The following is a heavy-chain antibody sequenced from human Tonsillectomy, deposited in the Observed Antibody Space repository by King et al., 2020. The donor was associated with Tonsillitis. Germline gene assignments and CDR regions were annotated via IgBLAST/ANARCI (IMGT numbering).Heavy chain of an antibody. J-gene: IGHJ4*02. D-gene: IGHD3-16*02. Sequence: QLVQSGAEVKKPGASVKVSCKASGHTFTSQYMHWVRQAPGQGLEWMGIINPSGTSTRYGQKFQGRLTMTRDTSTSTVYMELSSLRSEDTAVYYCATLPDTFGAVIVKNFWGQGTLVTVSS. CDR3: ATLPDTFGAVIVKNF. CDR1: GHTFTSQY. CDR2: INPSGTST. V-gene: IGHV1-46*03.